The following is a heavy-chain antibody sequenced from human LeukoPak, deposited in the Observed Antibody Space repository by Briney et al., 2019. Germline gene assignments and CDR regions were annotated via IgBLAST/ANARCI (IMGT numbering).Heavy chain of an antibody. CDR1: GFTFSSYW. D-gene: IGHD6-19*01. Sequence: GGSLRLSCAASGFTFSSYWMHWVRQAPGKGLEWVSVIYSGGSTYYADSVKGRFTISRDNSKNTLYPQMNSLRAEDTAVYYCARDFSGWGYFQHWGQGTLVTVSS. CDR2: IYSGGST. CDR3: ARDFSGWGYFQH. J-gene: IGHJ1*01. V-gene: IGHV3-53*01.